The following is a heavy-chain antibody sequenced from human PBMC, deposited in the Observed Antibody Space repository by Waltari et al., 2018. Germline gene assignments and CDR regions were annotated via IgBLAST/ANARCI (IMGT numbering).Heavy chain of an antibody. CDR3: ASEPFYAR. Sequence: QVQLVQSGAEVKEPGASVKVSCTASGYTFATYDINWVRQAPGQGLEYMGWTNPNSGTTGYAQKFQGRLTFTGDTSRNTAYLELSSLTSDATAVYYCASEPFYARWGQGTLVTVSS. J-gene: IGHJ4*02. V-gene: IGHV1-8*03. CDR2: TNPNSGTT. D-gene: IGHD2-2*01. CDR1: GYTFATYD.